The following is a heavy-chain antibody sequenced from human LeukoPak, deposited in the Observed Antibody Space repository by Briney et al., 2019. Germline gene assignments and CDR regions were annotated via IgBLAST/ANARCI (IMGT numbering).Heavy chain of an antibody. J-gene: IGHJ4*02. CDR1: GFTVSSNY. V-gene: IGHV3-53*01. CDR2: IYSGDST. CDR3: AKDLSGLTSCYDY. Sequence: GGSLRLSCAASGFTVSSNYMSWVRQAPGKGLEWVSVIYSGDSTYYADSVKGRFTISRDNSKNTLYLQMNSLRAEDTAVYYCAKDLSGLTSCYDYWGQGTLVTVSS. D-gene: IGHD2-2*01.